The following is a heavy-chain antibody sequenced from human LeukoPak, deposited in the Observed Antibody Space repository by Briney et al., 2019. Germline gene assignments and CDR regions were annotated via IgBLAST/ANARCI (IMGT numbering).Heavy chain of an antibody. CDR1: GGSFSDYY. J-gene: IGHJ4*02. CDR2: TKHSEST. CDR3: ARVIGSDTRDYYLGY. D-gene: IGHD2-2*01. Sequence: SETLSLTCAVYGGSFSDYYWSWIRQSPGKGLEWIGEIKSTGTTNSIGETKHSESTNYNPSLKSRVTISADTSKNQFSLKLTSVTAADTAVYYCARVIGSDTRDYYLGYWGQGTLVTVYS. V-gene: IGHV4-34*01.